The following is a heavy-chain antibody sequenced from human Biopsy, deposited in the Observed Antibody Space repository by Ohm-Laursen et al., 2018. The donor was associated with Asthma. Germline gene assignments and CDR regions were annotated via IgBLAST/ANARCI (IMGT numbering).Heavy chain of an antibody. D-gene: IGHD5-24*01. CDR1: GFSLSTSGVG. J-gene: IGHJ4*02. CDR2: TYWDADK. V-gene: IGHV2-5*02. Sequence: TQTFTLTCSFSGFSLSTSGVGVGWIRQPPGKALDWLALTYWDADKRYSPSLKTRLTITKDTSNNQVVLTLTNVDPVDTATYYCAHFKMSTSMAFAYWGPGTVVTVSS. CDR3: AHFKMSTSMAFAY.